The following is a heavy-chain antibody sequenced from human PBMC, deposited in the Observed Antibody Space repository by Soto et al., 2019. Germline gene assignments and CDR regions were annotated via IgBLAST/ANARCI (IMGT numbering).Heavy chain of an antibody. CDR1: GGSINSGGYS. Sequence: SETLSLTCTVSGGSINSGGYSWTWIRQPPGKGLEWIGFIYHTGTTYYNPSLKSRVTISVDTSKNQFSLKLSSVTAADTAVYYCARVWRDDNSGFYHFDYWGQGTLVTVSS. V-gene: IGHV4-30-2*01. CDR2: IYHTGTT. D-gene: IGHD3-22*01. J-gene: IGHJ4*02. CDR3: ARVWRDDNSGFYHFDY.